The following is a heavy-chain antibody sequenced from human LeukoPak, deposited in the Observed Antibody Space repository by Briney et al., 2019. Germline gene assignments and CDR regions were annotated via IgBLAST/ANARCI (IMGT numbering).Heavy chain of an antibody. CDR2: ISWDGGST. J-gene: IGHJ4*02. D-gene: IGHD5-12*01. V-gene: IGHV3-43D*04. CDR3: AKGIKVATITGFDY. Sequence: GGSLRLPCAASGFNFDDYAMHWLRQAPGKGLEWVSLISWDGGSTYYADSVKGRFTISRDNSKNSLYLQMNSLRAEDTALYYCAKGIKVATITGFDYWGQGTLVTVSS. CDR1: GFNFDDYA.